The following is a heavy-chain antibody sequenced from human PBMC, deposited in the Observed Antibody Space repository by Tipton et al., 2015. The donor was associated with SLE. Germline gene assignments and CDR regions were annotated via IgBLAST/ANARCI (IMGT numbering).Heavy chain of an antibody. V-gene: IGHV4-38-2*02. J-gene: IGHJ5*01. CDR2: MHHNGST. CDR3: ATGHFDF. D-gene: IGHD1-14*01. Sequence: LTCTVSLYSISSGFYWDWVRQPPGKGLEWIATMHHNGSTYYNPSLRSRVTVSMDTSRDQFSLRLKSVTAADTAVYYCATGHFDFWGQGSLVTVSS. CDR1: LYSISSGFY.